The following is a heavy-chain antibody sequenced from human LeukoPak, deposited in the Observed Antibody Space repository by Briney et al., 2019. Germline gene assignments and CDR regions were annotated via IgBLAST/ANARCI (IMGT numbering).Heavy chain of an antibody. J-gene: IGHJ5*02. CDR1: GYTLTELS. CDR3: ATGSRIQLWNWFDP. Sequence: ASVKASCKVSGYTLTELSMHWVRQAPGKGLEWMGGFDPEDGETIYAQKFQGRVTMTEDTSTDTAYMELSSLRSEDTAVYYCATGSRIQLWNWFDPWGQGTLVTVSS. CDR2: FDPEDGET. V-gene: IGHV1-24*01. D-gene: IGHD5-18*01.